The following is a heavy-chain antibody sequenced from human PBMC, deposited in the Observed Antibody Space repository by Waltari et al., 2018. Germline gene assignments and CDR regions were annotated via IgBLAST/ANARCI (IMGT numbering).Heavy chain of an antibody. D-gene: IGHD6-13*01. CDR1: GGSISSYY. V-gene: IGHV4-59*01. J-gene: IGHJ6*02. CDR2: IYYSGST. Sequence: QVQLQESGPGLVKPSETLSLTCTVSGGSISSYYWSWIRQPPGKGLEWIGYIYYSGSTTYNPYLKSRVTISVDTSKNQFSLKLSSVTAADTAVYYCAREGPSSSWPYYYYGMDVWGQGTTVTVSS. CDR3: AREGPSSSWPYYYYGMDV.